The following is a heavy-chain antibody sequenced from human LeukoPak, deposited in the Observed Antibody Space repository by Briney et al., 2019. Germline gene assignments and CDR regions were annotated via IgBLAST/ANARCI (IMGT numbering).Heavy chain of an antibody. CDR2: ISSSGSTI. Sequence: GGSLRLSCAASGFTFSDYYMSWIRQAPGKGLEWVSYISSSGSTIYYADSVKGRFTISRDNAKNSLYLQMNSLRAEDTAVYYCAREPWGRLNYYYYYGMDVWGQGTTVTDSS. CDR1: GFTFSDYY. V-gene: IGHV3-11*01. J-gene: IGHJ6*02. D-gene: IGHD7-27*01. CDR3: AREPWGRLNYYYYYGMDV.